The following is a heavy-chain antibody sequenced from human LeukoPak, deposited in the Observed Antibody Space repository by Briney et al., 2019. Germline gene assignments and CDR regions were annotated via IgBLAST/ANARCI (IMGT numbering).Heavy chain of an antibody. Sequence: GGSLRLSCAASGFTFSNYDMNWVRQAPGKGLEWVSYISSSGSTIYYADSVKGRFTISRDNAKNSLYLQMNSLRAEDTAVYYCARDRTMVRGDPYYFDYWGQGTLVTVSS. V-gene: IGHV3-48*03. J-gene: IGHJ4*02. D-gene: IGHD3-10*01. CDR3: ARDRTMVRGDPYYFDY. CDR1: GFTFSNYD. CDR2: ISSSGSTI.